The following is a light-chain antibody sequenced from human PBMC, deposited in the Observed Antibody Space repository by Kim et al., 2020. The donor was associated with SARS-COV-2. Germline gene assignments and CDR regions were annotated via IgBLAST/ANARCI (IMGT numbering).Light chain of an antibody. CDR1: KLGEKY. V-gene: IGLV3-1*01. Sequence: SVSPGQTAGITCSGDKLGEKYVCWYQQRPGQSPVVVIYQDTNRPSGIPERFSGSNSGNTATLTISGTQAMDEADYYCQVWDSTTTVFGGGTRLTVL. CDR3: QVWDSTTTV. J-gene: IGLJ2*01. CDR2: QDT.